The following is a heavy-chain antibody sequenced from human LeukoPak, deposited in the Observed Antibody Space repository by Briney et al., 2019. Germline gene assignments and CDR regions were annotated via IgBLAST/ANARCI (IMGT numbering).Heavy chain of an antibody. CDR3: ARDFPTPGWRYFDSPHNYYGMDV. CDR1: GYTFTSYA. D-gene: IGHD3-9*01. V-gene: IGHV7-4-1*02. Sequence: ASVKVSCKASGYTFTSYAMNWVRQAPGQGLEWMGWINTNTGNPTYAQGFTGRFVFSLDTSVSTAYLQISSLKAEDTAVYYCARDFPTPGWRYFDSPHNYYGMDVWGQGTTVTVSS. J-gene: IGHJ6*02. CDR2: INTNTGNP.